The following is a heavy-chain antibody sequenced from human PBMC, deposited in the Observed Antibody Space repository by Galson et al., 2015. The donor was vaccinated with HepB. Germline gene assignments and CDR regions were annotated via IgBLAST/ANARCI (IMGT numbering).Heavy chain of an antibody. CDR3: AKETVTPGNWFDP. CDR1: GFTFSNSA. Sequence: SLRLSCAASGFTFSNSAMNWVRQAPGKGLEWVSRINMSGGATYYGDSVKGRFTISRDNSKSTLYLQMNSLRAEDTAVYYCAKETVTPGNWFDPWGQGTLVTVSS. D-gene: IGHD4-17*01. CDR2: INMSGGAT. J-gene: IGHJ5*02. V-gene: IGHV3-23*01.